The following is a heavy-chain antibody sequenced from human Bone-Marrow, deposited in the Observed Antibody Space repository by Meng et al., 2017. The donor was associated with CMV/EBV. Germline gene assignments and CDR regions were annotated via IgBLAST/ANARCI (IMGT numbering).Heavy chain of an antibody. V-gene: IGHV3-23*01. Sequence: GESLKISCAASGFTFSSYAMSWVRQAPGKGLEWVSAISGSGGSTYYADSVKGRFTISRDNSKNTLYLQTNSLRAEDTAVYYCAKDRDLSGYDYFLGMDVWGQGTTVTVSS. CDR1: GFTFSSYA. J-gene: IGHJ6*02. D-gene: IGHD5-12*01. CDR2: ISGSGGST. CDR3: AKDRDLSGYDYFLGMDV.